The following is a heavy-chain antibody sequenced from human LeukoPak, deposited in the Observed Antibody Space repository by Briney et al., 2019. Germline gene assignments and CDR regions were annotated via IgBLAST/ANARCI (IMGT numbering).Heavy chain of an antibody. CDR2: IWYDGSNK. CDR1: GFTFSSYG. V-gene: IGHV3-33*01. CDR3: ARGSLYGASGADY. J-gene: IGHJ4*02. Sequence: PGGSLRLSCAASGFTFSSYGMHWVRQAPGKGLEWVAVIWYDGSNKYYADSVKGRFTISRDNSKNTLYLQMNSLRAEDTAVYYCARGSLYGASGADYWGQGTLVTVSS. D-gene: IGHD3-10*01.